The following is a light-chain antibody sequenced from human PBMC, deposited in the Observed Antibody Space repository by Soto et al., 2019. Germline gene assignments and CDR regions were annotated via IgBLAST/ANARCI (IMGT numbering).Light chain of an antibody. CDR1: QSVNSNY. J-gene: IGKJ5*01. Sequence: EIVLTQSPDTVSLSPGETATLSCRASQSVNSNYLAWYQQKPGQAPRLLIYGASSRATGIPDRFSGSGSGTDFSLTISRLEPEDFAVFYCQQYDNSITFGQGTRREIE. CDR2: GAS. CDR3: QQYDNSIT. V-gene: IGKV3-20*01.